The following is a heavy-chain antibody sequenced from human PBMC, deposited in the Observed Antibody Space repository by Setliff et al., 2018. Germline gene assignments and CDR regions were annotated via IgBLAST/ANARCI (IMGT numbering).Heavy chain of an antibody. CDR1: GFPFRIYS. CDR3: TTVPSRAPVITPGAFDV. CDR2: ISDSSFHI. J-gene: IGHJ3*01. Sequence: PGGSLRLSCAASGFPFRIYSMHWVRQAPGKGMEWVSSISDSSFHIYYRDSVKGRFTISRDNAENSLYLQMNSLRAEVTAVYYCTTVPSRAPVITPGAFDVWGQGTMVTVSS. D-gene: IGHD1-20*01. V-gene: IGHV3-21*01.